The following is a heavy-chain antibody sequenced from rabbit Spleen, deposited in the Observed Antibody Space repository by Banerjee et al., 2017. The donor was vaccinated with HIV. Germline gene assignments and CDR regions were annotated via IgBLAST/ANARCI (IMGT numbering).Heavy chain of an antibody. CDR1: GFAFNSVYD. V-gene: IGHV1S45*01. J-gene: IGHJ4*01. Sequence: QEQLVESGGGLVKPEGSLTLTCTASGFAFNSVYDMCWVRQAPGKGLEWIGYIATDTIGSTYYASWAKGRFTISKISSTTVTLQMTSLTAADTATYFCGRSSYAGYAGNDYGINLWGPGTLVTVS. D-gene: IGHD4-2*01. CDR2: IATDTIGST. CDR3: GRSSYAGYAGNDYGINL.